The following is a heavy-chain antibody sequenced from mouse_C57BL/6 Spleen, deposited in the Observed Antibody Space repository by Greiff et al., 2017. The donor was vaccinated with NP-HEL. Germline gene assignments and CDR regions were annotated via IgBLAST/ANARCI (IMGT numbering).Heavy chain of an antibody. CDR1: GFTFSDYG. V-gene: IGHV5-17*01. Sequence: EVQVVESGGGLVKPGGSLKLSCAASGFTFSDYGMHWVRQAPEKGLEWVAYISSGSSTIYYADTVKGRFTISRDNAKNTLFLQMTSLRSEDTAMYYCARSTTVVAEGYAMDYWGQGTSVTVSS. CDR2: ISSGSSTI. D-gene: IGHD1-1*01. J-gene: IGHJ4*01. CDR3: ARSTTVVAEGYAMDY.